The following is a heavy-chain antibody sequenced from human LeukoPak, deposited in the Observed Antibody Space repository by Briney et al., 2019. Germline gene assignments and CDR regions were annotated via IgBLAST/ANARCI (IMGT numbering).Heavy chain of an antibody. Sequence: PGGSLRLSCVASGFTFTNCWLHWVRQVPGKGLVWVSRIKSDGTGISYADSVKGRFTISRDNAKKSLNLQMNSLTAEDTAVYYCATDPSDYETDAFDIWGQGTMVTVSS. CDR3: ATDPSDYETDAFDI. CDR1: GFTFTNCW. V-gene: IGHV3-74*01. J-gene: IGHJ3*02. CDR2: IKSDGTGI. D-gene: IGHD5-12*01.